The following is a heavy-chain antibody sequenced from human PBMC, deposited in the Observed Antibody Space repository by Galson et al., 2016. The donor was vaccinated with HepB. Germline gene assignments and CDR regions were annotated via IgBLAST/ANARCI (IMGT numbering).Heavy chain of an antibody. CDR1: GFTFSSYA. D-gene: IGHD3-3*01. V-gene: IGHV3-23*01. CDR2: ITGTAGNT. J-gene: IGHJ4*02. Sequence: SLRLSCAASGFTFSSYAMSWVRQAPGKGLEWVSTITGTAGNTYYGDSVKGRFTISRYNSKNTLYLQMNSLRAEDTAVYYCEKDLRFLEWLPISFDYWGQGTLVTVSS. CDR3: EKDLRFLEWLPISFDY.